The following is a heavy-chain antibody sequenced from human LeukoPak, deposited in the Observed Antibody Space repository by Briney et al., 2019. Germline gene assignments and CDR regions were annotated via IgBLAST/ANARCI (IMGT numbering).Heavy chain of an antibody. Sequence: ASVKVSCEASGYTFTGYYMHWVRQAPGQGLGWMGWINPNSGGTNYAQRFQGWVTMTRDTSISTAYMELSRLRSDDTAVYYCARGVNITMVRGVPYWFDPWGQGTLVTVSS. D-gene: IGHD3-10*01. CDR3: ARGVNITMVRGVPYWFDP. CDR2: INPNSGGT. CDR1: GYTFTGYY. V-gene: IGHV1-2*04. J-gene: IGHJ5*02.